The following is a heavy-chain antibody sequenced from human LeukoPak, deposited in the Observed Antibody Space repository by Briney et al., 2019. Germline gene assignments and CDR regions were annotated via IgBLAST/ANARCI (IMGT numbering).Heavy chain of an antibody. Sequence: ASVKVSCKASGYTFTSYYMHWVRQAPGQGLEWMGIINPSGGSTNYAQKFQGRVTMTRDTSTSTVYMELSSLRSEDTAVYYCARGPSGGFGEFHIGYYFDYWGQGTLVTVSS. V-gene: IGHV1-46*01. CDR2: INPSGGST. CDR1: GYTFTSYY. J-gene: IGHJ4*02. D-gene: IGHD3-10*01. CDR3: ARGPSGGFGEFHIGYYFDY.